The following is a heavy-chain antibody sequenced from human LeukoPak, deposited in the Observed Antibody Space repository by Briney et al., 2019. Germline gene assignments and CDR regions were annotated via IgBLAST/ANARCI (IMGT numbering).Heavy chain of an antibody. CDR1: GFSVSNSY. D-gene: IGHD2-15*01. CDR3: AREVVSSPSYFDS. J-gene: IGHJ4*02. Sequence: GGSLRLSCAASGFSVSNSYMYWVRQAPGKGLEWVSFFYKGDSTYYAESVGGRFTISRDNSKNTLYLLMNSLIPEDTAVYYCAREVVSSPSYFDSWGQGTLVTVSS. CDR2: FYKGDST. V-gene: IGHV3-53*01.